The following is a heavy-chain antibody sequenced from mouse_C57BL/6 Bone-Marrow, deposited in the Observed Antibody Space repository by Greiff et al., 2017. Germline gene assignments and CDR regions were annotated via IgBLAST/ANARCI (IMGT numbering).Heavy chain of an antibody. CDR2: INPNNGGT. CDR1: GYTFTDYN. Sequence: VQLKESGPELVKPGASVKIPCKASGYTFTDYNMDWVKQSHGKSLEWIGDINPNNGGTIYNQKFKGKATLTVDKSSNTAYLQLSSLTSEDTAVYYCSSFDGNYFDFWGQGTPLTVAS. V-gene: IGHV1-18*01. CDR3: SSFDGNYFDF. D-gene: IGHD2-3*01. J-gene: IGHJ2*01.